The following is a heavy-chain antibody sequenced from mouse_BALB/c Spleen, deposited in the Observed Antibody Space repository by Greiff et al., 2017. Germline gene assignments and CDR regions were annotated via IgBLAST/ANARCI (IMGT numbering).Heavy chain of an antibody. Sequence: EVQRVESGGDLVKPGGSLKLSCAASGFTFSSYGMSWVRQTPDKRLEWVATISSGGSYTYYPDSVKGRFTISRDNAKNTLYLQMSSLKSEDTAMYYCARLYGSSYEAMDYWGQGTSVTVSS. CDR1: GFTFSSYG. CDR2: ISSGGSYT. J-gene: IGHJ4*01. D-gene: IGHD1-1*01. V-gene: IGHV5-6*01. CDR3: ARLYGSSYEAMDY.